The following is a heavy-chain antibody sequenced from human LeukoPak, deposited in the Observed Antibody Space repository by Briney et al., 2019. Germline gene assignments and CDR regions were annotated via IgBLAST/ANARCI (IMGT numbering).Heavy chain of an antibody. J-gene: IGHJ4*02. D-gene: IGHD6-19*01. V-gene: IGHV3-30*18. Sequence: PGGSLRLSCAASGFTFSSYGMHWVRQAPGKGLEWVAVISYDGSNKYYADSVKGRFTISRDNSKNTLYLQMNSLRAEDTAVYYCAKEGWYDGPFDYWGQGTLVTVSS. CDR1: GFTFSSYG. CDR3: AKEGWYDGPFDY. CDR2: ISYDGSNK.